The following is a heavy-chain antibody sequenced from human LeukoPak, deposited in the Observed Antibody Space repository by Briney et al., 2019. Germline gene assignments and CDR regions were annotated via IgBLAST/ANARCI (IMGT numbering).Heavy chain of an antibody. CDR3: ARRGSGSAFDV. V-gene: IGHV3-7*01. CDR1: GFTFSSYW. D-gene: IGHD6-25*01. J-gene: IGHJ3*01. CDR2: TNQDGSEK. Sequence: PGGSLRLSCAASGFTFSSYWSWVRQAPGKGLEWVGNTNQDGSEKYYVDSVKGRFTISRDNAKNSLYLQMNSLRVEDTAIYYCARRGSGSAFDVWGQGTMVTVSS.